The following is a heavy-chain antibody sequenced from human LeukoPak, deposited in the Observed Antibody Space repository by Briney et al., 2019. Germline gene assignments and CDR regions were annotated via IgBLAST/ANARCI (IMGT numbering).Heavy chain of an antibody. CDR1: GGTFSSYA. CDR2: VIPIFGTA. V-gene: IGHV1-69*13. Sequence: ASVKVSCKASGGTFSSYAISWVRQAPGQGLEWMGGVIPIFGTANYAQKFQGRVTITADESTSTAYMELSSLRSEDTAVYYCARDPYYYGSGSSYFDYWGQGTLVTVSS. D-gene: IGHD3-10*01. CDR3: ARDPYYYGSGSSYFDY. J-gene: IGHJ4*02.